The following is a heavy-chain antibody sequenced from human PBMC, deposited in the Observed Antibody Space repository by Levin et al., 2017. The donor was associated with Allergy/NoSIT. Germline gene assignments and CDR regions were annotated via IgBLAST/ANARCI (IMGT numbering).Heavy chain of an antibody. V-gene: IGHV1-8*01. J-gene: IGHJ6*02. CDR1: GYTFTSYD. Sequence: GESLKISCKASGYTFTSYDINWVRQATGQGLEWMGWMNPNSGNTGYAQKFQGRVTMTRNTSISTAYMELSSLRSEDTAVYYCARGRYCSSTSCYEQDYYYYGMDVWGQGTTVTVSS. CDR3: ARGRYCSSTSCYEQDYYYYGMDV. D-gene: IGHD2-2*01. CDR2: MNPNSGNT.